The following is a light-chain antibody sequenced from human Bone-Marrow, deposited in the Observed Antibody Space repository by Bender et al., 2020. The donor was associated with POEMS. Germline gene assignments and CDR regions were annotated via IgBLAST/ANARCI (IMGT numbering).Light chain of an antibody. CDR1: SNDVGNYNY. J-gene: IGLJ3*02. CDR2: EVS. V-gene: IGLV2-8*01. CDR3: ASYAGSNNLV. Sequence: QSALTQPPSASGSPGQSVTISCTGTSNDVGNYNYVSWYQQHPGKAPKPMIYEVSKRPSGVPDRCCGSRSGSTASLTVSGLEAEEEADYYGASYAGSNNLVFGGRNKLTVL.